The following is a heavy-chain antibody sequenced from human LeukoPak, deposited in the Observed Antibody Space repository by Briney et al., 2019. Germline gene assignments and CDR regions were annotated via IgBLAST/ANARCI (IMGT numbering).Heavy chain of an antibody. D-gene: IGHD2-8*01. CDR3: VRDKGDDTKASSERFDY. CDR1: GDSISNYY. J-gene: IGHJ4*02. Sequence: PSETLSLTCTVSGDSISNYYWSWLRQPPGKGLEWIGYIYYSGTTNYNPSLKSRVAISVDTSKNQFSLYLSSVTAADTAVYFCVRDKGDDTKASSERFDYWGQGTLVTVSS. V-gene: IGHV4-59*01. CDR2: IYYSGTT.